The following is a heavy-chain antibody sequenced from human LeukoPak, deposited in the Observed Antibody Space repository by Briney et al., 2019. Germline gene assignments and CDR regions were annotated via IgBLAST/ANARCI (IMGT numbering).Heavy chain of an antibody. CDR3: ARGKWLLPYFDY. D-gene: IGHD3-22*01. CDR1: GFTVSSNH. J-gene: IGHJ4*02. Sequence: GGSLRLSCAASGFTVSSNHMSWVRQAPGKGLEWVSIIYTGDNTFYADSVKGRFTISRDYSKNTLYLQMNSLRAEDTAVYYCARGKWLLPYFDYWGQGILVTASS. CDR2: IYTGDNT. V-gene: IGHV3-66*01.